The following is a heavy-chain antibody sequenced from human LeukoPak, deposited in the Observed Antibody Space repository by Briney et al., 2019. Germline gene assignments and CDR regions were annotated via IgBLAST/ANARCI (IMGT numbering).Heavy chain of an antibody. J-gene: IGHJ4*02. D-gene: IGHD3-22*01. CDR2: FYPEDGET. CDR1: GYTFTSYG. V-gene: IGHV1-24*01. Sequence: ASVKVSCKASGYTFTSYGISWVRQAPGKGLEWMGGFYPEDGETIYAQKFQGRVTMTEDTSTDTAYMELSSLRSEDTAVYYCATPSYDSSGYYYYFDYWGRGTLDTVSS. CDR3: ATPSYDSSGYYYYFDY.